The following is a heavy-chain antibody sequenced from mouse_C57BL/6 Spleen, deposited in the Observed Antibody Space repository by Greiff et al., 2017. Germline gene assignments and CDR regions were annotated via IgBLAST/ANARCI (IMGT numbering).Heavy chain of an antibody. CDR2: ISSGGSYT. D-gene: IGHD1-1*01. J-gene: IGHJ4*01. CDR1: GFTFSSYG. V-gene: IGHV5-6*01. CDR3: ARHPSTVVATDAMDY. Sequence: EVKLQESGGDLVKPGGSLKLSCAASGFTFSSYGMSWVRQTPDKRLEWVATISSGGSYTYYPDSVKGRFTIARDNAKNTLYLQMSSLKSEDTAMYYCARHPSTVVATDAMDYWGQGTSVTVSS.